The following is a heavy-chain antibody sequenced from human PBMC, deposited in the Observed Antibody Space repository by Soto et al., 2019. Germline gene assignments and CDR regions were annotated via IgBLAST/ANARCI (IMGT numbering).Heavy chain of an antibody. CDR2: INSGGTTT. D-gene: IGHD2-2*01. Sequence: LRLSCAASGFTFSNTWMHWVRQAPGKGLVWVSHINSGGTTTTYADSVKGRFTISRDNAKNTVHLQMNSLRAEDTAVYYCATDGSYAQHVWGQGTTVTVSS. CDR1: GFTFSNTW. CDR3: ATDGSYAQHV. V-gene: IGHV3-74*01. J-gene: IGHJ6*02.